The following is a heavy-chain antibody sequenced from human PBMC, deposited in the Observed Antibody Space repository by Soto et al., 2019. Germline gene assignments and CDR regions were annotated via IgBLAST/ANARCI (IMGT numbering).Heavy chain of an antibody. J-gene: IGHJ4*02. Sequence: QVQLQESGPGLVKPSQTLSLTCTVSGGSISTADYYWSWIRQPPGKALEWIGYIYYSGSTYYNPSLKSRLTNSVDTSMNQCSLRLTSVTAADTAVYYCALLLASHGTYYFDYWGQGTLVTVSS. V-gene: IGHV4-30-4*01. CDR2: IYYSGST. D-gene: IGHD3-3*01. CDR1: GGSISTADYY. CDR3: ALLLASHGTYYFDY.